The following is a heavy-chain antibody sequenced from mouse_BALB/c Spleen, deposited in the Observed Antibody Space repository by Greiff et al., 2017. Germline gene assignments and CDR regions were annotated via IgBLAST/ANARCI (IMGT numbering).Heavy chain of an antibody. CDR3: ALYYYGTFYAMDY. CDR2: IDPANGNT. D-gene: IGHD2-1*01. Sequence: DVKLQESGAELVKPGASVKLSCTASGFNIKDSYMHWVKQRPEQGLEWIGRIDPANGNTKYDPKFQGKATITADTSSNTAYLQLSSLTSEDTAVYYCALYYYGTFYAMDYWGQGTSVTVSS. CDR1: GFNIKDSY. J-gene: IGHJ4*01. V-gene: IGHV14-3*02.